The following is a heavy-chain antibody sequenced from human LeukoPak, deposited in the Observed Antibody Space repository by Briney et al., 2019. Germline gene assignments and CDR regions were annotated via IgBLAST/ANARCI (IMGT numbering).Heavy chain of an antibody. CDR1: GFTFSSYS. CDR2: ISSSSSYI. CDR3: ARDSVYSGSFGAFDI. J-gene: IGHJ3*02. D-gene: IGHD1-26*01. V-gene: IGHV3-21*01. Sequence: GGSLRLSCAASGFTFSSYSMNWVRQAPGKELEWVSSISSSSSYIYYADSVKGRFTISRDNAKNSLYLQMNSLRAEDTAVYYCARDSVYSGSFGAFDIWGQGTMVTVSS.